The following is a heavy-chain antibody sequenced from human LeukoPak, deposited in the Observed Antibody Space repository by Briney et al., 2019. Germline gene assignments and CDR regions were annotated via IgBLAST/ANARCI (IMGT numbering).Heavy chain of an antibody. D-gene: IGHD1-26*01. Sequence: SETLSLTCTVSGGSISSYYWSWLRQPPGKGLEWIGYIYYSGSTNYNPSLKSRVTISVDTSKNQFSLKLSSVTAADTAVYYCARHRIVGATHLDYFDYWGQGTLVTVSS. CDR3: ARHRIVGATHLDYFDY. V-gene: IGHV4-59*08. J-gene: IGHJ4*02. CDR2: IYYSGST. CDR1: GGSISSYY.